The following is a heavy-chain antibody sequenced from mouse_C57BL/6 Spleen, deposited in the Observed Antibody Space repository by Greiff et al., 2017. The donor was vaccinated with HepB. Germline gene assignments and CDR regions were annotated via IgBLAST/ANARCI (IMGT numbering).Heavy chain of an antibody. J-gene: IGHJ2*01. CDR2: ISDGGSYT. V-gene: IGHV5-4*03. CDR1: GFTFSSYA. CDR3: ARSPVYSFDC. Sequence: EVKLVESGGGLVKPGGSLKLSCAASGFTFSSYAMSWVRQTPEKRLEWVATISDGGSYTYYPDNVKGRFTISRDNAKNNLYLQMSHLKSEDTAMYYCARSPVYSFDCWGQGTTLTVSS. D-gene: IGHD2-1*01.